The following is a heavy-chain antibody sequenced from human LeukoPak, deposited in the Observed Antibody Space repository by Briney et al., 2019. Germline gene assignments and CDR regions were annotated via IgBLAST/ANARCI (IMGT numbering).Heavy chain of an antibody. D-gene: IGHD2-2*01. V-gene: IGHV4-34*01. CDR1: GGSFSGYY. CDR2: INHSGST. J-gene: IGHJ5*02. CDR3: AKSPGPFHSFDP. Sequence: SETLSLTCAVYGGSFSGYYWSWIRQPPGKGLEWIGEINHSGSTNYNPSLKSRVTISVDTSKNQFSLTLNSVTAADTAVYYCAKSPGPFHSFDPWGQGTLVTVSS.